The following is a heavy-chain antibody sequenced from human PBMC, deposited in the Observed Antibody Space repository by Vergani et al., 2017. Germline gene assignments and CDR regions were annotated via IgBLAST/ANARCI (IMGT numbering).Heavy chain of an antibody. V-gene: IGHV4-39*07. CDR3: ARDYGTPATVGARYFDY. CDR1: GGSISSSSYY. Sequence: QLQLQESGPGLVKPSETLSLTCTVSGGSISSSSYYWGWIRQPPGKGLEWIGRIYYSGSTYYNPSLKSRVTISVDTSKNQFSLKLSSVTAADTAVYYCARDYGTPATVGARYFDYWGQGTLVTVSS. D-gene: IGHD1-26*01. CDR2: IYYSGST. J-gene: IGHJ4*02.